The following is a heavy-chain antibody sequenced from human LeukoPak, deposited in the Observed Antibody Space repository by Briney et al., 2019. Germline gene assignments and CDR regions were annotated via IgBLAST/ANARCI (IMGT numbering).Heavy chain of an antibody. D-gene: IGHD4-11*01. CDR1: GGSISSYY. Sequence: PSETLSLTCTVSGGSISSYYWSWIRQPAGKGLEWIGRIYTTGSTNYNPSLKSRVTMSVDTSKNQFSLKLSSVTAADTAVYYCATGGTVNYYYMDVWGKGTTVTVSS. J-gene: IGHJ6*03. CDR3: ATGGTVNYYYMDV. CDR2: IYTTGST. V-gene: IGHV4-4*07.